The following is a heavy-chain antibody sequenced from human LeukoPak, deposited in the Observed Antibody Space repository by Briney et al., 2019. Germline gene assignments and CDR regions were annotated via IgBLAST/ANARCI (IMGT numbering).Heavy chain of an antibody. Sequence: PSETLSLTCTVSGGSICSYYWSWIRQPPGKGLEWIGYIYYSGSTNYNPSLKSRVTISVDTSKNQFSLKLSSVTAADTAVYYCARHLPDDFWSGSGYYFDYWGQGTLVTVSS. V-gene: IGHV4-59*08. J-gene: IGHJ4*02. CDR1: GGSICSYY. D-gene: IGHD3-3*01. CDR3: ARHLPDDFWSGSGYYFDY. CDR2: IYYSGST.